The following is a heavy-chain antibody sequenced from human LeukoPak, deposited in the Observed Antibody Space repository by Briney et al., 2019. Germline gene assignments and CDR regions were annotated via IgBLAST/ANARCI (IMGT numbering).Heavy chain of an antibody. J-gene: IGHJ3*02. V-gene: IGHV4-39*01. CDR2: IYYSEVT. CDR3: ARSAENYDSSAFLVFDI. CDR1: GGSISSSGYY. D-gene: IGHD3-22*01. Sequence: PSETLSLTCTVSGGSISSSGYYWGWIRQPPGKGLQWIRNIYYSEVTNYNPSLMSRVAISVDTSKNQFSLKLSSVTAADTAVYYCARSAENYDSSAFLVFDIWGQGTMVTVSS.